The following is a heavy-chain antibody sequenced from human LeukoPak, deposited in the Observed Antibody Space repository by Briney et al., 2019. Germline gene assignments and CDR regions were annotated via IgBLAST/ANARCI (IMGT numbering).Heavy chain of an antibody. Sequence: PGGSLRLSCAASGFTFDDYGMSWVRHAPGKGLEWVSGINWNGGSTGYADSVKGRFTISRDNAKNSLYLQMNSLRVEDTAVYYCAREYVDIVPMGSFDYWGQGTLVTVSS. V-gene: IGHV3-20*04. D-gene: IGHD5-12*01. CDR1: GFTFDDYG. CDR2: INWNGGST. J-gene: IGHJ4*02. CDR3: AREYVDIVPMGSFDY.